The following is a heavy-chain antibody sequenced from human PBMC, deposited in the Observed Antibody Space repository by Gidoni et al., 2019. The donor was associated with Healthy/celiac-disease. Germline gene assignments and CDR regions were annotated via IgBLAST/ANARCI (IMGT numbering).Heavy chain of an antibody. CDR2: ISWDGGST. D-gene: IGHD4-4*01. CDR1: GFTFDDYT. V-gene: IGHV3-43*01. Sequence: EVQIVESGGVGVQPGGSLRLTCAASGFTFDDYTMQWVRQAPGKGLVGVSLISWDGGSTYYADSVKGRFTISRDNSKNSLYLQMNSLRTEDTVLYYCAKDRRNSYYFDYWGQGTLVTVSS. J-gene: IGHJ4*02. CDR3: AKDRRNSYYFDY.